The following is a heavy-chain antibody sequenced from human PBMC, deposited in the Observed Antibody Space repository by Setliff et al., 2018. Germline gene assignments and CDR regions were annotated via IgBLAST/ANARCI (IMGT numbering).Heavy chain of an antibody. Sequence: ASVKVSCKVSGYTLTELSIHWVRQAPGKGLEWMGGFDPEDSDTMLAQKFQGRFTMTQDTSTDTAYMELRSLSSEDTAVYYCATVDIVATITGGYYFDYWCQGTLVTV. D-gene: IGHD5-12*01. CDR1: GYTLTELS. CDR3: ATVDIVATITGGYYFDY. V-gene: IGHV1-24*01. J-gene: IGHJ4*02. CDR2: FDPEDSDT.